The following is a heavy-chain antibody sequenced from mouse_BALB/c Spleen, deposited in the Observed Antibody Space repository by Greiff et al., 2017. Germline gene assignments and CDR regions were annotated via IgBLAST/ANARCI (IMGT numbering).Heavy chain of an antibody. J-gene: IGHJ2*01. CDR3: ARGEAYYYGSYYFDY. V-gene: IGHV5-6-5*01. CDR2: ISSGGST. D-gene: IGHD1-1*01. Sequence: EVKLMESGGGLVKPGGSLKLSCAASGFTFSSYAMSWVRQTPEKRLEWVASISSGGSTYYPDSVKGRFTISRDNARNILYLQMSSLRSEDTAMYYCARGEAYYYGSYYFDYWGQGTTLTVSS. CDR1: GFTFSSYA.